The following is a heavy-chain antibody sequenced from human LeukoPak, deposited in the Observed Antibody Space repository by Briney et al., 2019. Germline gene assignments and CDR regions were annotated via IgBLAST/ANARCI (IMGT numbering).Heavy chain of an antibody. V-gene: IGHV1-46*01. D-gene: IGHD1-26*01. CDR2: INPSGGST. CDR3: ARDTKSGTPGAI. Sequence: ASVKVSCKASGYTFTSYYMHWVRQAPGQGLEWMGIINPSGGSTSYAQKFQGRVTMTRDTSTSTVYMELSSLRSEDTAVHYCARDTKSGTPGAIWGQGTLVTVSS. J-gene: IGHJ4*02. CDR1: GYTFTSYY.